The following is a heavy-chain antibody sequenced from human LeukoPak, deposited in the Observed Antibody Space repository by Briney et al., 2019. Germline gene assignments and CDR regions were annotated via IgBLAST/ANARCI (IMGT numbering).Heavy chain of an antibody. Sequence: GGSLRLSCTASGFMFGDYAMSWVRQAPGKGLEWVGFIRSKAYGGTTEYAASVKGRFTISRDDSKSIAYLQMSSLTTEDTAVYYCTRDRTGYSYGYYFYYHYMDVWGNGTTVTIAS. CDR1: GFMFGDYA. D-gene: IGHD5-18*01. J-gene: IGHJ6*03. V-gene: IGHV3-49*04. CDR2: IRSKAYGGTT. CDR3: TRDRTGYSYGYYFYYHYMDV.